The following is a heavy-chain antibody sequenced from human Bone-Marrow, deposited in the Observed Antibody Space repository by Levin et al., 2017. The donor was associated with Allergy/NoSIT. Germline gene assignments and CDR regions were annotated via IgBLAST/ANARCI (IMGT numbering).Heavy chain of an antibody. D-gene: IGHD2-15*01. Sequence: PGGSLRLSCAASGFTFSSYAMSWVRQAPGKGLEWVSAISGSGGSTYYADSVKGRFTISRDNSKNTLYLQMNSLRAEDTAVYYCAKVGYCSGGSCHRRGYFDYWGQGTLVTVSS. CDR1: GFTFSSYA. V-gene: IGHV3-23*01. J-gene: IGHJ4*02. CDR3: AKVGYCSGGSCHRRGYFDY. CDR2: ISGSGGST.